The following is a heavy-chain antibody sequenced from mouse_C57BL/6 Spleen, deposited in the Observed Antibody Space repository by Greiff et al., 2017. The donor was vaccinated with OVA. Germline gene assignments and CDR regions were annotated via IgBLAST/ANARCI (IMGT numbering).Heavy chain of an antibody. CDR3: ARPAYYSNYDWYFDV. J-gene: IGHJ1*03. V-gene: IGHV1-64*01. CDR2: IHPNSGST. D-gene: IGHD2-5*01. Sequence: QVQLQQPGAELVKPGASVKLSCKASGYTFTSYWMHWVKQRPGQGLEWIGRIHPNSGSTNYNEKFKSKATLTVDKSSSTAYMQLSSLTSEDSAVYYCARPAYYSNYDWYFDVWGTGTTVTVSS. CDR1: GYTFTSYW.